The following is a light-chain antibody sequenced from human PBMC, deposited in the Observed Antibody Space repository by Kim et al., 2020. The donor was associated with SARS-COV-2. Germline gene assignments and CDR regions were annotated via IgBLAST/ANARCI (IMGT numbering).Light chain of an antibody. CDR3: QQRSNWPEGLT. CDR2: DAS. V-gene: IGKV3-11*01. Sequence: EIVLTQSPATLSLSPGERATISCWTSQSVSTYLAWYQHKLGQSPRLLIHDASSRATGVPARFSASGSGTDFTLTIDSLQPEDCAVYYCQQRSNWPEGLTFGGGTKVDIK. CDR1: QSVSTY. J-gene: IGKJ4*02.